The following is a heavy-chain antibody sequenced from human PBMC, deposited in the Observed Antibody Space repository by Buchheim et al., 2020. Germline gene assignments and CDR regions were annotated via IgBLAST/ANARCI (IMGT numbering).Heavy chain of an antibody. J-gene: IGHJ4*02. D-gene: IGHD2-2*01. CDR2: TSGSDGAT. CDR3: AKSIVVPAAYNGVFDH. CDR1: VFSFSTYP. V-gene: IGHV3-23*01. Sequence: EVQLLESGGGLVQPGGSLRLSCAASVFSFSTYPMAWVRQALGKGLEWVSATSGSDGATYYADSVKGRFTISSDNSKNTLSLQMNSLRAEDTAVYYCAKSIVVPAAYNGVFDHWGQGAL.